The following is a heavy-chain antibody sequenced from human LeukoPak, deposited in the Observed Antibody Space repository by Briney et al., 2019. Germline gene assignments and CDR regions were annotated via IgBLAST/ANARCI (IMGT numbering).Heavy chain of an antibody. Sequence: SETLSLTCTVSGGSISSSSYYWGWIRQPPGKGLEWIGSIYYSGSTYYNPSLKSRVTISVDTSKNQFSLKLSSVTAADTAVYYCARDLGRFGDSSGLDYWGQGTLVTVSS. CDR3: ARDLGRFGDSSGLDY. J-gene: IGHJ4*02. CDR2: IYYSGST. CDR1: GGSISSSSYY. V-gene: IGHV4-39*07. D-gene: IGHD3-22*01.